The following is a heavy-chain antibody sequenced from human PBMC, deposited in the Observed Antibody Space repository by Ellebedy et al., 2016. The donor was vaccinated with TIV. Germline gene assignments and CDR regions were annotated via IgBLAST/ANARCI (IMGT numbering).Heavy chain of an antibody. D-gene: IGHD3-22*01. CDR1: GGSISSYY. CDR3: ARHVGGLTMIVVVINPYYFDY. Sequence: MPSETLSLTCTVSGGSISSYYWSWIRQPPGKGLEWIGYIYYSWSTNSNPSLKSRVTISVDTSKNQFSLKLNSVTAADTAVYYCARHVGGLTMIVVVINPYYFDYWGQGTLVTVSS. J-gene: IGHJ4*02. CDR2: IYYSWST. V-gene: IGHV4-59*08.